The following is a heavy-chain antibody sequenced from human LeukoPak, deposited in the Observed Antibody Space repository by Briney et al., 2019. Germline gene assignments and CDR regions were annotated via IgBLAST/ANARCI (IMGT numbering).Heavy chain of an antibody. J-gene: IGHJ4*02. CDR3: AKDGGLWVSAHWGDS. V-gene: IGHV3-21*04. CDR1: GFTFSSYS. Sequence: GGSLRLSCAASGFTFSSYSMNWVRQAPGKGLEWVSSISSSSSYTYYADSVKGRFTVSRDNSKNTLFLQMNSLRAEDTAVYYCAKDGGLWVSAHWGDSWGQGTLVTVSS. D-gene: IGHD7-27*01. CDR2: ISSSSSYT.